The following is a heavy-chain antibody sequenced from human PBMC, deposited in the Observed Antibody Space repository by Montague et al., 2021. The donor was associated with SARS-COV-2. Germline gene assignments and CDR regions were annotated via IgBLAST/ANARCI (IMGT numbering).Heavy chain of an antibody. J-gene: IGHJ4*02. CDR3: ARLASGWWELTLDY. V-gene: IGHV4-39*01. CDR1: GGSISSGDYY. Sequence: SETLSLTCTVSGGSISSGDYYWGWIRQPPGKGLEWIGSIYYSGSTYYNPSLKSRVTISIDTSKNQFSLKLSSVTAADTAVYYCARLASGWWELTLDYWGQGTLVTVSS. CDR2: IYYSGST. D-gene: IGHD2-15*01.